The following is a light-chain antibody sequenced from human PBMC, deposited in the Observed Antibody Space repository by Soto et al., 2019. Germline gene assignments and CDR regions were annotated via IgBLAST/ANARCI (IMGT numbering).Light chain of an antibody. V-gene: IGKV3-20*01. J-gene: IGKJ3*01. Sequence: VVLTQSPATLSLSPGEPATLSCRASRDAYINALAWYQQKPGRTPTLLIYGASTRATGIPDRFSATGSGTEFSLTISSVEPEDFAVYYCQHYGAPPFTFGPGTRVEI. CDR1: RDAYINA. CDR3: QHYGAPPFT. CDR2: GAS.